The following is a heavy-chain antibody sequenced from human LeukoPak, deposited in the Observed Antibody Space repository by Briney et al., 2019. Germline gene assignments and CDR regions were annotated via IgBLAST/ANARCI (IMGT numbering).Heavy chain of an antibody. V-gene: IGHV1-2*02. J-gene: IGHJ4*02. Sequence: ASVKVSCKASGYTFTGYYMHWVRQAPGQGLEWMGWINPNSGGTNYAQKFQGRVTMTRDTSISTAYMELSRLRSDDTAVYYCARDGGRYCSSTSCYGSYYFDYWGQGTLATVSS. CDR2: INPNSGGT. D-gene: IGHD2-2*01. CDR1: GYTFTGYY. CDR3: ARDGGRYCSSTSCYGSYYFDY.